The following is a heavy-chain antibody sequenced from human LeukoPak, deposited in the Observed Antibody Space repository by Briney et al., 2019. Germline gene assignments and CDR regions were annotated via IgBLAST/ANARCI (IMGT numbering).Heavy chain of an antibody. D-gene: IGHD6-19*01. J-gene: IGHJ4*02. CDR3: ARDFWKYGSGWSVDY. CDR1: GYSISSGYS. CDR2: IYPSGST. V-gene: IGHV4-38-2*02. Sequence: PSETLSLTCAVSGYSISSGYSWGWIRQPPGKGLEWIGSIYPSGSTYYNPSLKSRVTISIDTSNNHFSLKLSSVTAADTAVYYCARDFWKYGSGWSVDYWGQGILVTVSS.